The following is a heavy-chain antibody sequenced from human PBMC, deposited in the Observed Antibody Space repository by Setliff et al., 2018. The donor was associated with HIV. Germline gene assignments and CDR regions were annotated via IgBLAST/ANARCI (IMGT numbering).Heavy chain of an antibody. CDR3: AKDPRGYNYGFPDFDY. Sequence: PGGSLRLSCAASGFILSNYAVSWVRQAPGKGLEWVSAISASGYSTYYADSLKGRFTISRDNSKNTLYLQMNSLRAEDTALYYCAKDPRGYNYGFPDFDYWGQGTLVTVAS. J-gene: IGHJ4*02. CDR2: ISASGYST. CDR1: GFILSNYA. D-gene: IGHD5-18*01. V-gene: IGHV3-23*01.